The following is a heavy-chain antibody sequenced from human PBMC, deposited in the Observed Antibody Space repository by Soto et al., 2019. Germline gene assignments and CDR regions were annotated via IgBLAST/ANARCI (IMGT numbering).Heavy chain of an antibody. J-gene: IGHJ4*02. D-gene: IGHD2-2*01. CDR3: AKSPNFYCSSYHCYKYYFDY. CDR1: GFTFNTFG. Sequence: GGLRLSCAASGFTFNTFGLHWVRQAPGNGRGWGAVISYDGSDKYYSDSVRGRFTISRDNSMNTLYLQMNSLRTEDTAVYYCAKSPNFYCSSYHCYKYYFDYWGQGTLVTVSS. CDR2: ISYDGSDK. V-gene: IGHV3-30*18.